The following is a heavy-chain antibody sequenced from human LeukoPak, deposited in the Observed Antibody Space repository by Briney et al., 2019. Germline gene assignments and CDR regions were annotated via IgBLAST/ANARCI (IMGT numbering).Heavy chain of an antibody. CDR2: IYTSGST. CDR1: GGSISSGSYY. D-gene: IGHD3-22*01. CDR3: ASQVYYYDSSGSVIDY. J-gene: IGHJ4*02. Sequence: SETLSLTCTVSGGSISSGSYYWSWIRQPAGKGLERIGRIYTSGSTNYNPSLKSRVTISVDTSKNQFSLKLSSVTAADTAVYYCASQVYYYDSSGSVIDYWGQGTLVTVSS. V-gene: IGHV4-61*02.